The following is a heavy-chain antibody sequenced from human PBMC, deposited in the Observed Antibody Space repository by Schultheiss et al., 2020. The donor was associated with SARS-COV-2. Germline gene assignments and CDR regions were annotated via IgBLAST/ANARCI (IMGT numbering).Heavy chain of an antibody. V-gene: IGHV4-31*03. J-gene: IGHJ4*02. CDR1: GGSISSGGYY. D-gene: IGHD5-24*01. Sequence: TLSLTCTVSGGSISSGGYYWSWIRQHPGKGLEWIGYIYYSGSTYYNPSLKSRVTISVDTSKNQFSLKLSSVTAADTAVYYCARDLGDGYNWRSDYWGQGTLVTVSS. CDR2: IYYSGST. CDR3: ARDLGDGYNWRSDY.